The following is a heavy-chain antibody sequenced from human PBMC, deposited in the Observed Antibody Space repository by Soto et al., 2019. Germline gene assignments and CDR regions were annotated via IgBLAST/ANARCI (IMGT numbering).Heavy chain of an antibody. CDR2: ISYSGST. D-gene: IGHD2-2*01. J-gene: IGHJ6*03. CDR3: ARTYVTDVVVVPASKDYMDV. Sequence: QLQLQESGPGLVKPSETLSLTCTVSGGSISSSRSSWGWIRQPPGKGLEWLGIISYSGSTYYSPSLKSRVTISVDASKNLFSLKLSSVTAADTAVYYCARTYVTDVVVVPASKDYMDVWGKGTTVTVSS. V-gene: IGHV4-39*01. CDR1: GGSISSSRSS.